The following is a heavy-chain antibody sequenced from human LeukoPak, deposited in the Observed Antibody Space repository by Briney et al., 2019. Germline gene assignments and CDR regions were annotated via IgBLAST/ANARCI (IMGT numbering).Heavy chain of an antibody. V-gene: IGHV3-21*04. D-gene: IGHD3-22*01. CDR2: ITSSGSYI. CDR3: AGDSSGYWSFMDY. CDR1: GFTFSSYS. Sequence: GGSLRLSCAASGFTFSSYSMNWVRQAPGKGLEWVSSITSSGSYIYYADSVKDRFTISRDNAKNSLYLEMNSLRAEDTAVYYCAGDSSGYWSFMDYWGQGTLVTVSS. J-gene: IGHJ4*02.